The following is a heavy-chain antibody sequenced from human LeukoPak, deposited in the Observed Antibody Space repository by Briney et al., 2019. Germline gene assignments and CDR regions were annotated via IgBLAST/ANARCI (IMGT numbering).Heavy chain of an antibody. CDR2: INPNSGGT. Sequence: ASVKVSCKASGYTFTGYYMHWVRQAPGQGLEWMGWINPNSGGTNYAQKFQGRVTMTRDTSISTAYMELSSLRSEDTAVYYCARGRRDGYNAAFEYWGQGTLVTVSS. CDR1: GYTFTGYY. D-gene: IGHD5-24*01. J-gene: IGHJ4*02. V-gene: IGHV1-2*02. CDR3: ARGRRDGYNAAFEY.